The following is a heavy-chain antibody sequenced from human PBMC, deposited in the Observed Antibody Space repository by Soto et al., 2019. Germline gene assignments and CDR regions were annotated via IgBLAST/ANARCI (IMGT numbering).Heavy chain of an antibody. CDR2: ILYDGSNK. J-gene: IGHJ4*02. CDR3: AKPTVPFGRTVGAGPFDN. D-gene: IGHD4-4*01. CDR1: GFTFSSFG. V-gene: IGHV3-30*18. Sequence: QVQLVESGGGVVQPGRSLRLSCAASGFTFSSFGMHWVRQAPGKGLEWVAVILYDGSNKYYAYSVKGRFTISRDNSKNTLYLQMNSLRAEDPAVFYCAKPTVPFGRTVGAGPFDNWGQGTLVTVSS.